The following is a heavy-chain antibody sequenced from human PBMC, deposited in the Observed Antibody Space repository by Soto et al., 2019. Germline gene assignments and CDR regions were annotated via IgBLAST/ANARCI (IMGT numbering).Heavy chain of an antibody. D-gene: IGHD3-10*01. Sequence: SETLSLTCTVSGDSISTFYWSWIRQPPGKGLEWIGYVYYTGSTNYNPSLKSRVTMSVDTSKKQFSLKLSSVTAADTAVYYCARQRGNYFDYWGQGTLVTVSS. CDR3: ARQRGNYFDY. CDR2: VYYTGST. J-gene: IGHJ4*02. CDR1: GDSISTFY. V-gene: IGHV4-59*01.